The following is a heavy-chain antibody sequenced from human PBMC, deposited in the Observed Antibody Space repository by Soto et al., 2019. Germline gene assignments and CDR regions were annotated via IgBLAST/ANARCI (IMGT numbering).Heavy chain of an antibody. J-gene: IGHJ4*02. V-gene: IGHV3-74*01. D-gene: IGHD1-26*01. Sequence: PGGSLRLSCEASGFSFSDDWMHWVRQAPGKGLVWVSSVSSVGSTTDYADSMKGRFTISRDNAKNTLYLQMNSLGAEDTAVYYCVRGKYSGSYFFDYWGQGTLVTVSS. CDR1: GFSFSDDW. CDR2: VSSVGSTT. CDR3: VRGKYSGSYFFDY.